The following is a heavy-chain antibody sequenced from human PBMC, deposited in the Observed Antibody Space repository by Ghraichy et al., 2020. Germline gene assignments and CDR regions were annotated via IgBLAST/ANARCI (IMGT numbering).Heavy chain of an antibody. J-gene: IGHJ4*02. Sequence: SLRLSCAASGFTFSSYAMHWVRQAPGKGLEWVAVISYDGSNKYYADSVKGRFTISRDNSKNTLYLQMNSLRAEDTAVYYCARGDYGSGSYDYWGQGTLVTVSS. CDR3: ARGDYGSGSYDY. CDR2: ISYDGSNK. D-gene: IGHD3-10*01. CDR1: GFTFSSYA. V-gene: IGHV3-30-3*01.